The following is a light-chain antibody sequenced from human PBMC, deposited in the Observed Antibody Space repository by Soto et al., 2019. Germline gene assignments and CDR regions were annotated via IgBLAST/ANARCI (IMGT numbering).Light chain of an antibody. CDR2: GTS. J-gene: IGKJ4*01. CDR1: QSIIRY. V-gene: IGKV1-17*01. Sequence: DIQMTQSPSSLSASVGDSVTITCRASQSIIRYLNWYQQKPGKAPKLLIYGTSSLQSGVPSRFSGSGSGTEFTLTISSLQPEDFATYYCLQHNSYPLTFGGGTKVEIK. CDR3: LQHNSYPLT.